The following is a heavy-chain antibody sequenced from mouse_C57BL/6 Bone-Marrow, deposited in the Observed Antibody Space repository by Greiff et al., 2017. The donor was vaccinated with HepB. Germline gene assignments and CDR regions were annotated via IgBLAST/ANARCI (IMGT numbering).Heavy chain of an antibody. CDR1: GFTFSDYG. D-gene: IGHD2-12*01. CDR2: ISNLAYSI. V-gene: IGHV5-15*01. CDR3: ARRERATTGGYYAMDY. Sequence: EVQVVESGGGLVQPGGSLKLSCAASGFTFSDYGMAWVRQAPRKGPEWVAFISNLAYSIYYADTVTGRFTISRENAKNTLYLKMSSLRSEDTAMYYCARRERATTGGYYAMDYWGQGTSVTVSS. J-gene: IGHJ4*01.